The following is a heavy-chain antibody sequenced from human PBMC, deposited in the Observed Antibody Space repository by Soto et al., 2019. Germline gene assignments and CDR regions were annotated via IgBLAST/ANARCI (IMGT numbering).Heavy chain of an antibody. CDR2: INHSGST. V-gene: IGHV4-34*01. J-gene: IGHJ5*02. CDR3: ARGADSSGWYGWFDP. Sequence: SETLSPTCAVYGGSFRGYYWSWIRQPPGKGLEWIGEINHSGSTNYNPSLKSRVTISVDTSKNQFSLKLSSVTAADTAVYYCARGADSSGWYGWFDPWGQGILVTVSS. D-gene: IGHD6-19*01. CDR1: GGSFRGYY.